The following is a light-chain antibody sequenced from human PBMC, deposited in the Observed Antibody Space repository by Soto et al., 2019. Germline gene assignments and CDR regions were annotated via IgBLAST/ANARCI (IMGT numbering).Light chain of an antibody. Sequence: QSALTQPPSASGSPGQSVTISCTGTSSDVGGYNYVSWYQQHPGKAPKLMIYEVSKRPSGVPDRFSGSKSGNTASLTVSGLQAEDEADYYCSSYAGSNNPNYVFGTGIKLTVL. CDR2: EVS. V-gene: IGLV2-8*01. CDR3: SSYAGSNNPNYV. CDR1: SSDVGGYNY. J-gene: IGLJ1*01.